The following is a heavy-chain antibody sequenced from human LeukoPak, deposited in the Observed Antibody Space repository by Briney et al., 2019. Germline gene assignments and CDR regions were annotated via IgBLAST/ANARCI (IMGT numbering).Heavy chain of an antibody. V-gene: IGHV3-30*03. CDR2: ISFDGSNE. CDR3: ARGRVVVTAQFRAGIDY. CDR1: GGSFSGYY. Sequence: LSLTCAVYGGSFSGYYWSWIRQPPGKGLEWVAVISFDGSNEYYADSVQGRFTISRDNSKNTLYVQMNSLRDEDTAVYYCARGRVVVTAQFRAGIDYWGQGTLVTVSS. D-gene: IGHD2-21*02. J-gene: IGHJ4*02.